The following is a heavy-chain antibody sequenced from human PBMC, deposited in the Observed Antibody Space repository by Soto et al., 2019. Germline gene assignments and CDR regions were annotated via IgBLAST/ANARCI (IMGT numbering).Heavy chain of an antibody. V-gene: IGHV3-33*01. CDR2: IWYDGSKK. CDR1: GFTFSDYG. J-gene: IGHJ4*01. CDR3: TRDPRRGGSCDHFDY. D-gene: IGHD3-10*01. Sequence: QVQLVESGGGVVQPGRSLRLSCVASGFTFSDYGLHWVRQAPGKGLAWVSVIWYDGSKKYYADSVKGRFTISSDNAKNTRYLEMNGLRAKDTAVYYGTRDPRRGGSCDHFDYWCHRTLFTDTS.